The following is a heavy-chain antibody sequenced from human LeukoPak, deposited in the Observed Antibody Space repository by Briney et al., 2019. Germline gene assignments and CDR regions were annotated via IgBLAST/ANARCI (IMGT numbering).Heavy chain of an antibody. Sequence: GGSLRLSCAASGFTVSSNYMSWVRQAPGKGLEWVSVIYSGGSTYYADSVKGRFTISRDNSKNTLYLQMNSLRAEDTAVYYCAKIKLELQDYFDYWGQGTLVTVSS. CDR1: GFTVSSNY. V-gene: IGHV3-53*01. CDR2: IYSGGST. CDR3: AKIKLELQDYFDY. D-gene: IGHD1-7*01. J-gene: IGHJ4*02.